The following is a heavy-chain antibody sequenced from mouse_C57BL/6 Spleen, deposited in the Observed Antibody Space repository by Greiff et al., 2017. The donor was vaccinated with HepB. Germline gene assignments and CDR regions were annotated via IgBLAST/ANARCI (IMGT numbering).Heavy chain of an antibody. Sequence: VQLQQSGPELVKPGASVKISCKASGYAFSSSWMNWVKQRPGKGLEWIGRIYPGDGDTNYTWKFKGKATLTADKSSSTAYMQLSSLTSEDSAVYFCAREENYDYDGIDYWGQGTSVTVSS. CDR2: IYPGDGDT. J-gene: IGHJ4*01. CDR3: AREENYDYDGIDY. D-gene: IGHD1-1*02. CDR1: GYAFSSSW. V-gene: IGHV1-82*01.